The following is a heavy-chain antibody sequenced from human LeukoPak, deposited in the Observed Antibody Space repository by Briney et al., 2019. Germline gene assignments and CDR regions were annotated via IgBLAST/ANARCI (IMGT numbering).Heavy chain of an antibody. CDR1: GFSFNTYA. CDR3: ARDGSWIFDY. CDR2: ISYDGSNK. Sequence: GGSLRLSCAASGFSFNTYAMSWVRQAPGKGLEWLASISYDGSNKYHADSVKGRFTISRDNSKNRLFLQMNSLRPEDTAVYYCARDGSWIFDYWGQGTLVTVSS. V-gene: IGHV3-30-3*01. D-gene: IGHD5-12*01. J-gene: IGHJ4*02.